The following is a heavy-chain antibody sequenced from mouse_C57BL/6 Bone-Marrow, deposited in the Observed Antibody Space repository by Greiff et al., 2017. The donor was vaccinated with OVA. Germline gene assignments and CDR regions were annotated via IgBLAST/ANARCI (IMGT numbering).Heavy chain of an antibody. CDR2: IYPGSGSP. Sequence: QVQLQQSGAELVKPGASVQMSCKASGYTFTSYWITWVKQRPGQGLEWIGDIYPGSGSPNYNEKFKSKATLTVDTSSSTAYMQLSSLTSEDSAVDYWARIYYEYDDRCAYWGKGTLVTVSA. J-gene: IGHJ3*01. D-gene: IGHD2-4*01. CDR1: GYTFTSYW. V-gene: IGHV1-55*01. CDR3: ARIYYEYDDRCAY.